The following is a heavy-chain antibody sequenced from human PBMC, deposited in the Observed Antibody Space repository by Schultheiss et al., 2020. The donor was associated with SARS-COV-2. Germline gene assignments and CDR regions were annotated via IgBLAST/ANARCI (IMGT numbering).Heavy chain of an antibody. CDR3: ARDRPGLWFGELSQYFDY. CDR2: ISGSGDRT. CDR1: GFTFSSYA. J-gene: IGHJ4*02. V-gene: IGHV3-23*01. D-gene: IGHD3-10*01. Sequence: GGSLRLSCSASGFTFSSYAMHWVRQAPGRGLEWVSVISGSGDRTYYADSVKGRFTISRDNAKNTLYLQMNSLRAEDTAVYYCARDRPGLWFGELSQYFDYWGQGTLVTVSS.